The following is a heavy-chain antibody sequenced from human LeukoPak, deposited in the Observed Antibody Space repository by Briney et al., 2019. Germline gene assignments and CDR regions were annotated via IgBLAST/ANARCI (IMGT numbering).Heavy chain of an antibody. CDR2: IYYSGST. V-gene: IGHV4-59*08. CDR1: GGSISSYY. J-gene: IGHJ4*02. Sequence: SETLSLTCTVSGGSISSYYWSWIRQPPGKGLEWIGYIYYSGSTNYNPSLKSRVTISVDTSKNQFSLKLSSVTAADTAVYYCARHFFERAGYYDSSGFDYWGQGTLVTVSS. D-gene: IGHD3-22*01. CDR3: ARHFFERAGYYDSSGFDY.